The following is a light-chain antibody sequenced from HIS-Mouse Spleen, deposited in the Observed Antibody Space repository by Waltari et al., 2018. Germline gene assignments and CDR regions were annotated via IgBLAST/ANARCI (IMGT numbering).Light chain of an antibody. CDR3: QQRSIWLT. CDR2: DAS. V-gene: IGKV3-11*01. CDR1: QRVSSY. Sequence: EIVLTQSPATLSLSPGERATLSCRASQRVSSYLAWYQQKPGQAPRLLIFDASIRATGIPARFSGSGSGTDFTLTISSLEPEDLAVYYCQQRSIWLTFGGGTKVEIK. J-gene: IGKJ4*01.